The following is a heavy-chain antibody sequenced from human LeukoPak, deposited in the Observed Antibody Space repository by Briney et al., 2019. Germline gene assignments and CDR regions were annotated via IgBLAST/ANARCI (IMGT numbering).Heavy chain of an antibody. CDR3: ARGGAASGYYSNWFDP. J-gene: IGHJ5*02. V-gene: IGHV1-46*01. CDR2: INPSGGST. CDR1: GYTFTGYY. Sequence: ASVKVSCKASGYTFTGYYMHWVRQAPGQGLEWMGIINPSGGSTSYAQKFQGRVTMTRDTSTSTVYMELSSLRSEDTAVYYCARGGAASGYYSNWFDPWGQGTLVTVSS. D-gene: IGHD3-22*01.